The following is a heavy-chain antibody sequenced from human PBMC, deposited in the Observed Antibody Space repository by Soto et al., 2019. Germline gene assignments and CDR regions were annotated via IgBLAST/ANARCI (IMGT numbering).Heavy chain of an antibody. Sequence: QVQLVQSGAEVKKPGSSVKVSCKASGGTFSSYAISWVRQAPGQGLEWMGWISAYNGNTNYAQKLQGRVTMTTDTSTSTAYMELRSLRSDDTAVYYCARGYSLDYDSSAYAAFDIWGQGTMVTVSS. J-gene: IGHJ3*02. CDR1: GGTFSSYA. D-gene: IGHD3-22*01. CDR2: ISAYNGNT. CDR3: ARGYSLDYDSSAYAAFDI. V-gene: IGHV1-18*01.